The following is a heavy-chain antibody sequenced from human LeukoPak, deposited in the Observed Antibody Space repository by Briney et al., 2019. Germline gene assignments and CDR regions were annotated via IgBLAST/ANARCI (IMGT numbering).Heavy chain of an antibody. J-gene: IGHJ4*02. CDR3: ARGRGVHDSHTYDYFDY. Sequence: ASVKVSCTASGYTFTSYCIHWVRQAPGQGLEWMGIINPAGGSTTYAQKFQGSRLTLTRDTSTSTVYTELSSLRSEDTAVYYCARGRGVHDSHTYDYFDYWGQGSLVTVSS. CDR2: INPAGGST. V-gene: IGHV1-46*01. CDR1: GYTFTSYC. D-gene: IGHD3-22*01.